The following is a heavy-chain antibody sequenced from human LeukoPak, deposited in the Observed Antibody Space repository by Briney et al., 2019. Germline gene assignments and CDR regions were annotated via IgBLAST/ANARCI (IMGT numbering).Heavy chain of an antibody. Sequence: GGSLRLSCAACGFIFSTYVMHWVRQPPGKGLEWVAAISHDGRDKYSADSVKGRFTISRDNSKNTLYLQMNSLRAEDTAVYFCARDNYGDYFLDYWGQGTLVTVSS. J-gene: IGHJ4*02. CDR1: GFIFSTYV. V-gene: IGHV3-30*04. CDR3: ARDNYGDYFLDY. CDR2: ISHDGRDK. D-gene: IGHD4-17*01.